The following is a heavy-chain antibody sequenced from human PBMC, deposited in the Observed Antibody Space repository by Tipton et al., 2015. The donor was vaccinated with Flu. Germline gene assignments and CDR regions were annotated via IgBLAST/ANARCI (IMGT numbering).Heavy chain of an antibody. V-gene: IGHV3-48*03. D-gene: IGHD4-17*01. CDR3: ARDFTTVTTDPFDY. Sequence: GSLRLSCAASGFTFSSYEMNWVRQAPGKGLEWVSYISSSGSTIYYADSVKGRFTNSRDNAKNSLYLQMNSLRAEDTAVYYCARDFTTVTTDPFDYWGQGTLVTVSS. CDR2: ISSSGSTI. J-gene: IGHJ4*02. CDR1: GFTFSSYE.